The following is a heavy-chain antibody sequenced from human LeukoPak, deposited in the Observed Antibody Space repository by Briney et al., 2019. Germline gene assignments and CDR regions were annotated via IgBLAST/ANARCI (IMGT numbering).Heavy chain of an antibody. CDR1: GFTFSSYN. Sequence: GGSLRLSCAASGFTFSSYNMNWVRQAPGKGLEWVSSITSSSTYIYYADSVKGRFTISRDNAKNSLYLQMNSLRAEDTAVYYCARVYYDSSGYPNYYYYYMDVWGKGTTVTVSS. CDR2: ITSSSTYI. J-gene: IGHJ6*03. CDR3: ARVYYDSSGYPNYYYYYMDV. V-gene: IGHV3-21*01. D-gene: IGHD3-22*01.